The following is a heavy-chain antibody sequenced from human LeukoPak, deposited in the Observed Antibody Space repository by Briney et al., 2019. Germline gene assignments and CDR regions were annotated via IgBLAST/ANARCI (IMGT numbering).Heavy chain of an antibody. D-gene: IGHD6-6*01. V-gene: IGHV4-4*09. Sequence: SETLSLTCTVSGDSISSYYWSWIRQPPGKGLEWIGYIYTSGGTNYIPSLKGRVTISIDTSKNQFSPKLSSVTAADSAVYYCARLTRLSTSPDRYYLDYWGQGTLVTVSS. CDR3: ARLTRLSTSPDRYYLDY. J-gene: IGHJ4*02. CDR1: GDSISSYY. CDR2: IYTSGGT.